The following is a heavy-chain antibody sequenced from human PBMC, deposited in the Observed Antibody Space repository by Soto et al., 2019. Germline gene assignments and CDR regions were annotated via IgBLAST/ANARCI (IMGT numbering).Heavy chain of an antibody. V-gene: IGHV3-23*01. CDR1: GFTFASCG. D-gene: IGHD1-26*01. CDR2: ISQTGANT. CDR3: ETKGAKTTWNFDF. J-gene: IGHJ4*02. Sequence: GGSLRLSCLASGFTFASCGMNWVRQAPGKGLEWVAGISQTGANTYYADSVRGRFIISRDNSRNTVSLEMNSLRGEDSALYYCETKGAKTTWNFDFWGPGTKVTVSS.